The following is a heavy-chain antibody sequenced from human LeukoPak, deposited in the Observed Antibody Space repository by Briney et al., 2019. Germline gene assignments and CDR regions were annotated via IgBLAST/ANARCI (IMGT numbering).Heavy chain of an antibody. CDR3: AREGSSWYGNFDY. CDR2: IYTSGST. V-gene: IGHV4-4*08. J-gene: IGHJ4*02. D-gene: IGHD6-13*01. Sequence: GSLRLSCAASGFTFITYAMSWVRQAPGKGLEWIGRIYTSGSTNYNPSLKSRVTISVDTSKNQFSLKLSSVTAADTAVYYCAREGSSWYGNFDYWGQGTLVTVSS. CDR1: GFTFITYA.